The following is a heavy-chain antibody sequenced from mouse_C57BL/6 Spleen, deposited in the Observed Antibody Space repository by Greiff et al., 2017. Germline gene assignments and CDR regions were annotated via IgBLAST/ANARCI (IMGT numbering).Heavy chain of an antibody. J-gene: IGHJ3*01. CDR1: GFTFSSYA. Sequence: DVHLVESGEGLVKPGGSLKLSCAASGFTFSSYAMSWVRQTPEKRLEWVAYISSGGDYIYYADTVKGRFTISRDNARNTLYLQMSSLKSEDTAMYYCTRDLLYDGYYVAWFAYWGQGTLVTVSA. V-gene: IGHV5-9-1*02. CDR3: TRDLLYDGYYVAWFAY. D-gene: IGHD2-3*01. CDR2: ISSGGDYI.